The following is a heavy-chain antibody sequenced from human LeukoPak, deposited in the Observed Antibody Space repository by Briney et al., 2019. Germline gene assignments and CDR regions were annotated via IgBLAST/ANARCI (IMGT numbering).Heavy chain of an antibody. D-gene: IGHD4-11*01. CDR3: ARDRIVTRGYYYYGMDV. J-gene: IGHJ6*02. V-gene: IGHV4-31*02. Sequence: GYIYYSGSTYYTPSLKSRVTISVDTSKNQFSLKLSSVTAADTAVYYCARDRIVTRGYYYYGMDVWGQGTTVTVSS. CDR2: IYYSGST.